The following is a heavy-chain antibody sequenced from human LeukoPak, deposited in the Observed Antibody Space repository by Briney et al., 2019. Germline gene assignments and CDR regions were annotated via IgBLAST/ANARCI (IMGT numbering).Heavy chain of an antibody. CDR3: ARGRSNYVLDY. CDR2: IYTSGST. Sequence: PSETLSLTCTVSGGSISSYYWSWIRQPAGKGLEWIGHIYTSGSTNYNPSLKSRVTISVDTSKNQFSLKLSSVTAADTAVYYCARGRSNYVLDYWGQGTLVTVSS. J-gene: IGHJ4*02. V-gene: IGHV4-4*07. CDR1: GGSISSYY. D-gene: IGHD4-11*01.